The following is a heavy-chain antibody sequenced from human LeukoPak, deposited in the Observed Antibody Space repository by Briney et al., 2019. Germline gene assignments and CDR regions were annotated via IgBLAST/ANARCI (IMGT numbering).Heavy chain of an antibody. Sequence: SETLSLTCTVSGGSINNYYWRWIRQPAGKGLEWIWRIYSSGSTNYNPSLKSRLTMSLDTSKKQFSMELNSVAAADTAVYYCARGFYGSGSETLDYWGQGILVTVSS. J-gene: IGHJ4*02. V-gene: IGHV4-4*07. CDR2: IYSSGST. CDR1: GGSINNYY. CDR3: ARGFYGSGSETLDY. D-gene: IGHD3-10*01.